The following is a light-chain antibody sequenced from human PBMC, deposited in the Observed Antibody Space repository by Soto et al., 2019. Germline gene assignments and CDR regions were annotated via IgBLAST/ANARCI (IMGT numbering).Light chain of an antibody. CDR2: GAS. CDR1: QSVADN. J-gene: IGKJ5*01. V-gene: IGKV3-15*01. Sequence: EVVMTQSPATLSVSPRERVTRSRRSSQSVADNLAWFQQKPGQGPRLLIYGASTRATGIPARFSGSGSETDFTLTVTSLRSEDSAVDYCQQYNYWPMTFGQGIRLEI. CDR3: QQYNYWPMT.